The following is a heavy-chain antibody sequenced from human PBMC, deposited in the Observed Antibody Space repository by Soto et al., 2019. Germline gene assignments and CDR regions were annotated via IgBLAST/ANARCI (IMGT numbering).Heavy chain of an antibody. CDR2: IYYGGTT. D-gene: IGHD1-26*01. J-gene: IGHJ4*02. CDR3: AKNAVGGFVW. Sequence: QLQESGPGLVKPSGTLSLTCAVSRGSMTTGDWFSWVRQSPGKGLEWIGEIYYGGTTHYKPSLKSRVTISLDKSKNQFFLELSSSTAADTAVYYCAKNAVGGFVWWGQGTLVTVSS. V-gene: IGHV4-4*02. CDR1: RGSMTTGDW.